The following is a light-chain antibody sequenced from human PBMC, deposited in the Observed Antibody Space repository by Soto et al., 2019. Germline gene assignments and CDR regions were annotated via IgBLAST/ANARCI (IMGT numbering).Light chain of an antibody. CDR2: GAS. CDR3: QQYKNWPLT. Sequence: EIVMTQSPATLSVSPEGRATLSCRASQSISSNLAWYQQKPGQAPRLLIYGASTRATGFPARFSGSGSGTEFTLTISSLQSEDFAVYYCQQYKNWPLTFGGGTKVDIK. CDR1: QSISSN. J-gene: IGKJ4*01. V-gene: IGKV3-15*01.